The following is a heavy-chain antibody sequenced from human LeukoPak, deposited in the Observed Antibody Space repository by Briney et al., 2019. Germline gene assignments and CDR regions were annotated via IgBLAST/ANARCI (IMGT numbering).Heavy chain of an antibody. CDR2: VSAGDGNT. CDR1: GYPFTSYA. Sequence: GASVKVSCKASGYPFTSYAIHWVRQALGQGLEWMGCVSAGDGNTKSSQNFQGRVTITRDTSANTAYMELSSLRSEDTAVYYCARAPSSGWYYDSWGQGTLVTVSS. V-gene: IGHV1-3*01. D-gene: IGHD6-19*01. J-gene: IGHJ4*02. CDR3: ARAPSSGWYYDS.